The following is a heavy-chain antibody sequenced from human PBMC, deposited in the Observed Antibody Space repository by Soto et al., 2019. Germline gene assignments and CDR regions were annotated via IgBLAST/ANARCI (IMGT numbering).Heavy chain of an antibody. Sequence: PGGSLILSCVASGFTFGSHGMHWVRQAPGKGLEWVAVISYDETNEYYVDSVKGRSTISRDNSKSTLYLQMNRLRPEDTAVYKCAKDLRTTISDYGMDVWGQGTTVTVSS. CDR3: AKDLRTTISDYGMDV. V-gene: IGHV3-30*18. CDR2: ISYDETNE. D-gene: IGHD2-21*01. CDR1: GFTFGSHG. J-gene: IGHJ6*02.